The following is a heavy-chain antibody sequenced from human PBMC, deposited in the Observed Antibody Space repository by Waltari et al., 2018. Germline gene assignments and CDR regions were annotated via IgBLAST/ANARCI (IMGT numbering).Heavy chain of an antibody. Sequence: QVQLQQWGAGLLKPSETLSLTCAVYGGSFSGYYWSWIRQPPGKGLEWIGEINLSGSTNYNPSLKSRVTISVDTSKNQFSLKLSSVTAADTAVYYCARQNGGTFPNEEYFQHWGQGTLVTVSS. D-gene: IGHD1-26*01. CDR3: ARQNGGTFPNEEYFQH. V-gene: IGHV4-34*01. CDR1: GGSFSGYY. J-gene: IGHJ1*01. CDR2: INLSGST.